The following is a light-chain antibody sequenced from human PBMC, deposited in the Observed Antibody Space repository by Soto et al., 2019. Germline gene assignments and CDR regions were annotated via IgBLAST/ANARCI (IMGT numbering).Light chain of an antibody. J-gene: IGKJ5*01. Sequence: ETVMTQSPDTLSLSPGESATLSCRASQSVSSNLAWYQWRPGQAPRLLIYRASTRAPGIPARFSGSGSGTEFTLTISSLQSEDFTVYYCQQYNNWPPITFGQGTRPEIK. V-gene: IGKV3-15*01. CDR3: QQYNNWPPIT. CDR1: QSVSSN. CDR2: RAS.